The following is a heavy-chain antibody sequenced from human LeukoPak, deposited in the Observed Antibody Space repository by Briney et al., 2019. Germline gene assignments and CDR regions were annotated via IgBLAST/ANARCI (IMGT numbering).Heavy chain of an antibody. CDR1: GFTFSSYG. CDR3: AKDLGYKWELLRGSDY. J-gene: IGHJ4*02. V-gene: IGHV3-30*18. Sequence: GGSLRLSCAASGFTFSSYGMHWVRQAPGKGLEWVAVISYDGSNKYYADSVKGRFTISRDNSKNTLYLQMNSLRAEDAAVYYCAKDLGYKWELLRGSDYWGQGTLVTVSS. D-gene: IGHD1-26*01. CDR2: ISYDGSNK.